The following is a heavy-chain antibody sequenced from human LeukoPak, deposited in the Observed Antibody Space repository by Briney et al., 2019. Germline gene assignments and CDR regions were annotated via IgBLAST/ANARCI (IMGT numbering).Heavy chain of an antibody. V-gene: IGHV6-1*01. CDR1: GDSVSSNSAA. D-gene: IGHD6-13*01. Sequence: SQTLSLTCAVSGDSVSSNSAAWNWIRQSPSRGLEWLGRTYYRYKWYNDYAVSVKSRITINPDTSKHQFSLQLNSVTPEDTAVYYCARDDDSSSWHFDYWGQGTLVTVSS. CDR3: ARDDDSSSWHFDY. CDR2: TYYRYKWYN. J-gene: IGHJ4*02.